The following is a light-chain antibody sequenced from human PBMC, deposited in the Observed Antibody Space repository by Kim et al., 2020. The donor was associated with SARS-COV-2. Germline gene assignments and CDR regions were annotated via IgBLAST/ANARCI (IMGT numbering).Light chain of an antibody. V-gene: IGLV1-51*01. J-gene: IGLJ3*02. CDR1: GSNIGRNY. CDR3: GTWDTSLSVGV. Sequence: GQKFTISFSGGGSNIGRNYVSWYRQFPGTAPKLLIYDNGKRPSGIPDRFSASQSGTSATLGITRLQTGDEAIYYCGTWDTSLSVGVFGGGTQLTVL. CDR2: DNG.